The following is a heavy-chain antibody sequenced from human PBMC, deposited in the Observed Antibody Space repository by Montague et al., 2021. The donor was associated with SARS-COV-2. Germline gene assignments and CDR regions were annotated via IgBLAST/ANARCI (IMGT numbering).Heavy chain of an antibody. Sequence: TLSLTCTVSGGSICSGSYYWSWIRQPAGKGLEWIGRIYTSGSTNYNPSLKSRVTISVDTSKNQFSLKLSSVTAADTAVYYCARVGAGTMVRGVIPAYYYYGMDVWGQGTTVTVSS. CDR2: IYTSGST. J-gene: IGHJ6*02. V-gene: IGHV4-61*02. CDR1: GGSICSGSYY. CDR3: ARVGAGTMVRGVIPAYYYYGMDV. D-gene: IGHD3-10*01.